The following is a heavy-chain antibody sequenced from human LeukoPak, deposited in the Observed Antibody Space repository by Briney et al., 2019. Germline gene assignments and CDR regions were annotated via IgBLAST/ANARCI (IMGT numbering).Heavy chain of an antibody. CDR2: ISGSGGST. CDR1: GFIFNNYA. V-gene: IGHV3-23*01. Sequence: PGGSLRLSCAASGFIFNNYAMSWVRQAPGKGLEWVSAISGSGGSTYYADSVKGRFTISRDNSKNTLYLQMNSLRAEDTAVYYCAKGPSGCYYYYMDVWGKGTTVTVS. CDR3: AKGPSGCYYYYMDV. J-gene: IGHJ6*03. D-gene: IGHD1-14*01.